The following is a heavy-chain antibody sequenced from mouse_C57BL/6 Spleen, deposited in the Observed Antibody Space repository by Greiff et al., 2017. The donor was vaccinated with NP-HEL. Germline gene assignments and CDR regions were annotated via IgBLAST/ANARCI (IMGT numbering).Heavy chain of an antibody. CDR1: GFTFSSYA. Sequence: EVKLVESGGGLVKPGGSLKLSCAASGFTFSSYAMSWVRQTPEKRLEWVATISDGGSYTYYPDNVKGRFTISRDNAKNNLYLQMSHLKSEDTAMYYCARDNDYYGSSYGFAYWGQGTLVTVSA. J-gene: IGHJ3*01. CDR2: ISDGGSYT. D-gene: IGHD1-1*01. CDR3: ARDNDYYGSSYGFAY. V-gene: IGHV5-4*01.